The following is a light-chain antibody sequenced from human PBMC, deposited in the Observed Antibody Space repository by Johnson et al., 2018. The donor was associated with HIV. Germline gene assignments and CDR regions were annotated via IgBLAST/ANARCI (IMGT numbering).Light chain of an antibody. CDR1: SSNIRNNY. J-gene: IGLJ1*01. V-gene: IGLV1-51*02. CDR2: END. CDR3: GTWDSSLSFYV. Sequence: QSVLTQPPSVSAAPGQKVTISCSGSSSNIRNNYVSWFQQLPGTAPKLLICENDKRPSGIPDRFSGSKSGTSATLGITGLQTGDEADYYCGTWDSSLSFYVFGTGTKVTVL.